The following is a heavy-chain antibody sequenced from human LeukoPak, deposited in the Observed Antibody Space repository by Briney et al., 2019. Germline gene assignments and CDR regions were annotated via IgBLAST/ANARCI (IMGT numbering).Heavy chain of an antibody. V-gene: IGHV4-30-4*01. J-gene: IGHJ4*02. CDR3: ARGGHSGSYFSSRETGNQHFDY. Sequence: SETLSLTCTVSGGSISSGDYYWSWIRQPPGKGLEWIGYIYYSGSTYYNPSLKSRVTISVDTSKNQFSLKLSSVTAADTAVYYCARGGHSGSYFSSRETGNQHFDYWGQGTLVTVSS. D-gene: IGHD1-26*01. CDR1: GGSISSGDYY. CDR2: IYYSGST.